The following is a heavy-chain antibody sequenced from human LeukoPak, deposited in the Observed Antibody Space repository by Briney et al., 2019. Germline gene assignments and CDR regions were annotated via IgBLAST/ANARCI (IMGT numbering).Heavy chain of an antibody. Sequence: ASVKVSCKASGYTFTGYYMHWVRQAPGQGLEWMGWINPNSGGTNYAQKFQGWVTMTRDTSISTAYMELSRLRSDDTAVYYCARFDVTNYYYGMDVWGQGTTVTVSS. CDR2: INPNSGGT. CDR1: GYTFTGYY. V-gene: IGHV1-2*04. CDR3: ARFDVTNYYYGMDV. D-gene: IGHD1-1*01. J-gene: IGHJ6*02.